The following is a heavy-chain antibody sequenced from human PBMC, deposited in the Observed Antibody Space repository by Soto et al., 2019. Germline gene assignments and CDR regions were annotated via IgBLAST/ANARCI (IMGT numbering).Heavy chain of an antibody. Sequence: RALRLSCAASGFTDSSNYMTWVRQAPGKGLEWVSIIWSAGFTYYADSVKGRFTISRDNSKNTLYLQMNSLRAEDSAVYYCARELPPDLWGQGTLVTVSS. CDR1: GFTDSSNY. CDR3: ARELPPDL. CDR2: IWSAGFT. J-gene: IGHJ5*02. V-gene: IGHV3-53*01. D-gene: IGHD2-15*01.